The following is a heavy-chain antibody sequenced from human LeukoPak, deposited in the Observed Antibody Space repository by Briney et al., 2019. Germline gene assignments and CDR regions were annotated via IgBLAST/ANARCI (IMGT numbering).Heavy chain of an antibody. CDR1: GFTFSSYA. V-gene: IGHV3-23*01. CDR3: AKRVDYGFTYYPFDY. Sequence: GGSLRLSCAASGFTFSSYAMSWVRQAPGKGLEWVSAISGSGGSTYYADSVKGRFTISRDNSKNTLYLQMNSLRAEDTAVYYCAKRVDYGFTYYPFDYWGQGTLVTVSS. CDR2: ISGSGGST. J-gene: IGHJ4*02. D-gene: IGHD4-17*01.